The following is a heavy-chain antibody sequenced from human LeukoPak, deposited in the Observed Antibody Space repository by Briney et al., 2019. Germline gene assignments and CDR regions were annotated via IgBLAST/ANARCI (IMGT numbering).Heavy chain of an antibody. CDR1: GGSISSGGYY. D-gene: IGHD3-16*02. Sequence: SETLSLTCTVSGGSISSGGYYWSWIRQPPGKGLEWIGYIYYSGSTNYNPSLKSRVTISVDTSKNQFSLKLSSVTAADTAVYYCARHLPPPTVYDYVWGSYRLAEYYFDYWGQGTLVTVSS. J-gene: IGHJ4*02. CDR3: ARHLPPPTVYDYVWGSYRLAEYYFDY. CDR2: IYYSGST. V-gene: IGHV4-61*08.